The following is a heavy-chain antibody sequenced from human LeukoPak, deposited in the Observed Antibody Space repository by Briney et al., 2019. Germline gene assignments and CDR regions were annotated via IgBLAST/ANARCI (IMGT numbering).Heavy chain of an antibody. CDR3: ARVFDYYYMDV. Sequence: GGSLRLSCAASGFTFSSYSMNWVRQAPGKGLEWVSSISSSSSYIYYADSLKGRFTISRDNAKNSLYLQMNSLRAEDTAVYYCARVFDYYYMDVWGKGTTVTVSS. D-gene: IGHD3-3*01. J-gene: IGHJ6*03. CDR1: GFTFSSYS. V-gene: IGHV3-21*01. CDR2: ISSSSSYI.